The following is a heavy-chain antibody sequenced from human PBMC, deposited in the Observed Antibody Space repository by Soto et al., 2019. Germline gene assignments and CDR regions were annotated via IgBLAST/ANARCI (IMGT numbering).Heavy chain of an antibody. D-gene: IGHD3-22*01. V-gene: IGHV3-53*01. CDR3: ARGYDSSGLDY. J-gene: IGHJ4*02. CDR2: IYSGGST. CDR1: GFTVSSNC. Sequence: XGSRSLSCAVSGFTVSSNCMSWVSQSPGKGLDWDSVIYSGGSTDYADSVKGRFTISRDNSKNTLYLQMNSLSAEDAAVYYCARGYDSSGLDYWGQGTLVTVSS.